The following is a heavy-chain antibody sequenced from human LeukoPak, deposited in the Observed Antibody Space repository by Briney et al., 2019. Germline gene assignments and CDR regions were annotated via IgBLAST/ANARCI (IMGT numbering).Heavy chain of an antibody. J-gene: IGHJ5*02. CDR1: GFTFSSDW. D-gene: IGHD2-8*02. V-gene: IGHV3-74*01. CDR2: IKPDLTYP. CDR3: ANYWYP. Sequence: GGSLRLSCASSGFTFSSDWMYWVRHAPGRLPVWFSGIKPDLTYPHYAHSVKRRFTISRDDAKNTLYLQMNSLRVEDTAVYYCANYWYPWGPGTLVTVSS.